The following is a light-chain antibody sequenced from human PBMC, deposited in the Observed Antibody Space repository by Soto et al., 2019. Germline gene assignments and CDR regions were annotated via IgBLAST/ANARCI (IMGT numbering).Light chain of an antibody. V-gene: IGKV1-27*01. CDR3: QKHNGAPFT. Sequence: DIQMSQSPSSLSASVGDRVIITCRASQGISDHLAWYQQKPGKVPKLLIHAASTVQSGVPSRFSGSGSGTEFTLTISSLQPEDVATYYCQKHNGAPFTFGGGTKVEIK. CDR1: QGISDH. J-gene: IGKJ4*01. CDR2: AAS.